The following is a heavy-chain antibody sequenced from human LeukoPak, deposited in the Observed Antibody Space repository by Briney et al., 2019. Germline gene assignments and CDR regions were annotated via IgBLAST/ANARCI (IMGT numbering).Heavy chain of an antibody. V-gene: IGHV4-34*01. CDR1: GGSFSGYY. D-gene: IGHD6-19*01. Sequence: NPSETLSLTCAVYGGSFSGYYWSWIRQPPGKGLEWIGEINHSGSTNYNPSLKSRVTISVDTSKNQFSLKLSSVRAAETAVYYCAIRGSSGWYYCDYWGQGNLVSVSS. CDR2: INHSGST. CDR3: AIRGSSGWYYCDY. J-gene: IGHJ4*02.